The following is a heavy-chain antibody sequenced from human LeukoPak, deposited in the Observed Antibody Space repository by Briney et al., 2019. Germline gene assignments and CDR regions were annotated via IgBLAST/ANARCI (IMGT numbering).Heavy chain of an antibody. V-gene: IGHV3-30*04. CDR3: ARGDYGGKKGGVDY. Sequence: GGSLRLSCAASGFTFSSYSMHWVRQAPGKGLEWVAVISYDGSIEYYADSVKGRFTISRDNSKNTLYLQMNSLRAEDTAVYYCARGDYGGKKGGVDYWGQGTLVTVSS. CDR1: GFTFSSYS. CDR2: ISYDGSIE. D-gene: IGHD4-23*01. J-gene: IGHJ4*02.